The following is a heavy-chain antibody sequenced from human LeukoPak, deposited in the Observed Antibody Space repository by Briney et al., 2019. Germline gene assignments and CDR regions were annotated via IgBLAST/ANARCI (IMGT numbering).Heavy chain of an antibody. CDR2: ISSSSSYI. CDR1: GFTFSSYS. J-gene: IGHJ3*02. CDR3: ARTMVVTGAFDI. D-gene: IGHD2-21*02. V-gene: IGHV3-21*01. Sequence: GGSLRLSCAASGFTFSSYSMNWIRQAPGKGLEWVSSISSSSSYIYYADSVKGRFTISRDNAKNSLYLQMNSLRAEDTAVYYCARTMVVTGAFDIWGQGTMVTVSS.